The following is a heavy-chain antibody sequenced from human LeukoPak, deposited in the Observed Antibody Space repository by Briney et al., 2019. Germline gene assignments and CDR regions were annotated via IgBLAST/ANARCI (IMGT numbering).Heavy chain of an antibody. CDR3: ARVLKGRAPFDY. V-gene: IGHV4-39*07. CDR1: GGSISSSSYY. J-gene: IGHJ4*02. Sequence: PSETLSLTCTVSGGSISSSSYYWGWIRQPPGKGLEWIGSIYYSGSTYYNPSLKSRVTISVDTSKNQFSLKLSSVTAADTAVYYCARVLKGRAPFDYWGQGTLVIVFS. CDR2: IYYSGST.